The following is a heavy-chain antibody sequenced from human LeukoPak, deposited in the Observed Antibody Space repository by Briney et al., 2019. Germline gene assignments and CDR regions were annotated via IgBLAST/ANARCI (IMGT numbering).Heavy chain of an antibody. Sequence: GGSLRLSCAASGFTFSSYGMHWVRQAPGKGLEWVAVISYDGSNKYYADSVKGRFTISRDNSKNTLYLQMNSLRAEDTAVYYCAKDQPYDYYGMDVWGQGTTVTVSS. V-gene: IGHV3-30*18. CDR3: AKDQPYDYYGMDV. CDR1: GFTFSSYG. CDR2: ISYDGSNK. J-gene: IGHJ6*02.